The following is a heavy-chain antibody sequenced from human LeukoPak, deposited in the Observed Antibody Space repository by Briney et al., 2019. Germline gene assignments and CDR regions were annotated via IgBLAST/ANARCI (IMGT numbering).Heavy chain of an antibody. CDR2: INSDGSST. V-gene: IGHV3-74*01. D-gene: IGHD2-2*01. Sequence: GGSLRLSCAASGFTFSSYWMHWVRQAPGKGLVWVSRINSDGSSTSYADSVKGRFTISRDNAKNTLYLQMNSLRAEDAAVYYCAKGRYCSSTSCYWTPVYGMDVWGKGTTVTVSS. CDR3: AKGRYCSSTSCYWTPVYGMDV. CDR1: GFTFSSYW. J-gene: IGHJ6*04.